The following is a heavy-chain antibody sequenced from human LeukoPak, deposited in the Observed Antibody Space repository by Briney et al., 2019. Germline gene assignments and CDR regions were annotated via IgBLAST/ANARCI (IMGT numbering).Heavy chain of an antibody. CDR3: ASIDISRGYYYYGMDV. CDR1: GFTFSSDW. Sequence: PGGSLRLSCAVSGFTFSSDWMTWVRQAPGKGLEWVANIKEDGSESYYVDSVKGRFTISRDNTKNSLYLQMNSLRAEDTAVYYCASIDISRGYYYYGMDVWGQGTTVTVSS. D-gene: IGHD2-15*01. V-gene: IGHV3-7*03. CDR2: IKEDGSES. J-gene: IGHJ6*02.